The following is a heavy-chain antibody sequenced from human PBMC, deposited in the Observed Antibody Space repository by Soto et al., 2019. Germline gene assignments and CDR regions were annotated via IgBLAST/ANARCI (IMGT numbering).Heavy chain of an antibody. Sequence: NPGGSLRLSCAASGFTFSNAWMSWVRQAPGKGLEWVGRIKSKTDGGTTDYAAPVKGRFTISRDDSKNTLYLQMNSLKTEDTAVYYCTTDLRWGYCSGGSCYSAPNFDYWGQGTLVTVSS. CDR1: GFTFSNAW. CDR2: IKSKTDGGTT. J-gene: IGHJ4*02. V-gene: IGHV3-15*01. CDR3: TTDLRWGYCSGGSCYSAPNFDY. D-gene: IGHD2-15*01.